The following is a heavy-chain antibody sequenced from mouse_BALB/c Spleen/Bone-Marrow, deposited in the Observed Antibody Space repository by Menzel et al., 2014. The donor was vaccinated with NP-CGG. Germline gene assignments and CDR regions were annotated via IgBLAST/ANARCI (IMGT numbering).Heavy chain of an antibody. CDR2: ISSGSSTI. V-gene: IGHV5-17*02. J-gene: IGHJ2*01. D-gene: IGHD4-1*01. CDR1: GFTLSSFG. Sequence: EVKVEESGGGLVQPGGSRKLSCAASGFTLSSFGMHWVRQAPERGLEWVAYISSGSSTIFYADTVKGRFTISRDNPKNTLFLQMTSLRSEDTAMYYCTRGGNWEDFDYWGQGTTLTVSS. CDR3: TRGGNWEDFDY.